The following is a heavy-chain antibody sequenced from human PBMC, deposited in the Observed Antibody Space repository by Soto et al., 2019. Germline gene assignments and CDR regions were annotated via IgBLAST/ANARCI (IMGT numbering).Heavy chain of an antibody. CDR3: ATGGITIFGVAVSSGY. Sequence: GGSLRLSCAASGFTFSSYAMSWVRQAPGKGLEWVSAISGSGGSTYYADSVKGRFTISRDNSKNTLYLQMNSLRAEDTAVYYCATGGITIFGVAVSSGYWGQGTLVTVSS. CDR1: GFTFSSYA. D-gene: IGHD3-3*01. V-gene: IGHV3-23*01. J-gene: IGHJ4*02. CDR2: ISGSGGST.